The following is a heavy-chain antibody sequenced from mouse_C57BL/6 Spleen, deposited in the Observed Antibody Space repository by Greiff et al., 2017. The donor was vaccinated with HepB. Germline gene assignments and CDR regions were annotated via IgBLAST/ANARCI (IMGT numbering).Heavy chain of an antibody. D-gene: IGHD2-3*01. J-gene: IGHJ1*03. CDR1: GYTFTSYW. V-gene: IGHV1-52*01. CDR3: ARSEYDGSFDV. CDR2: IDPSDSET. Sequence: QVQLKQPGAELVRPGSSVKLSCKASGYTFTSYWMHWVKQRPIQGLEWIGNIDPSDSETHYNQKFKDKATLTVDKSSSTAYMQLSSLTSEDSAVYYCARSEYDGSFDVRGTGTTVTVSS.